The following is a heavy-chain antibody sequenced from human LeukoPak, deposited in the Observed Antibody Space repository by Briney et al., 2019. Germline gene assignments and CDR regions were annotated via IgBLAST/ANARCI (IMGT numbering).Heavy chain of an antibody. CDR1: GYTFTNYD. CDR3: ARGSVYSNSWNPCCAFDI. Sequence: ASVKVSCKASGYTFTNYDIKWVRQAPGQGLEWMGWMNPNSGNTDSAQKFQGRVTMTRDTSINTAYMELSGLSSEDTAVYYCARGSVYSNSWNPCCAFDIWGQGTMVTVSS. CDR2: MNPNSGNT. J-gene: IGHJ3*02. D-gene: IGHD6-13*01. V-gene: IGHV1-8*02.